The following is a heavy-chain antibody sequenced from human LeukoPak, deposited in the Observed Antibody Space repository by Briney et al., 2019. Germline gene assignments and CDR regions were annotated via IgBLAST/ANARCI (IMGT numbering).Heavy chain of an antibody. J-gene: IGHJ5*02. CDR1: GFTFSSYR. CDR3: ARGTYGLRIDNWFDP. D-gene: IGHD1-26*01. Sequence: GGSLRLSCAASGFTFSSYRMHWVRQAPGKGLVWVSRINTDGSSTSYADSVKGRFTISRDNAKNTLYLQMNSLRAEDTAVYYCARGTYGLRIDNWFDPWGQGTLVTVSS. CDR2: INTDGSST. V-gene: IGHV3-74*01.